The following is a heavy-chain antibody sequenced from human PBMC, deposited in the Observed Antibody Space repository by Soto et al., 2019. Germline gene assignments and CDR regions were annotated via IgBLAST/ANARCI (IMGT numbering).Heavy chain of an antibody. CDR2: IYYSGST. CDR1: GGSICSGGYY. CDR3: ARDRLAHYGDYGMDV. D-gene: IGHD4-17*01. J-gene: IGHJ6*02. Sequence: SYTLSLTCTVSGGSICSGGYYWRWIRQHPGKGLEWIGYIYYSGSTYYNPSLKSRVTISVDTSKNQFSLKLSSVTAADTAVYYCARDRLAHYGDYGMDVWGQGTTVTVSS. V-gene: IGHV4-31*03.